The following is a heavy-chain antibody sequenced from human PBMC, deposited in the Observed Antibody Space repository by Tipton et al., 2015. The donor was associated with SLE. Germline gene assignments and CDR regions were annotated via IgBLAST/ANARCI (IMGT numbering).Heavy chain of an antibody. V-gene: IGHV4-59*01. J-gene: IGHJ4*02. CDR1: GDSLSSDN. D-gene: IGHD3-16*01. CDR3: AGDTNWGLDY. Sequence: TLSLTCTVSGDSLSSDNWSWMRQPPGKGLEWIGYINHSGNTNYNPSLKRRVTISVDTSKNQFSLKLTPVTGADTAGYYCAGDTNWGLDYWGQGTLVTVSS. CDR2: INHSGNT.